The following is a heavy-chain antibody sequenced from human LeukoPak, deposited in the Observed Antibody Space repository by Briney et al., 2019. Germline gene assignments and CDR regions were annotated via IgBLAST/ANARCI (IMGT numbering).Heavy chain of an antibody. CDR2: VYNSENT. J-gene: IGHJ4*02. D-gene: IGHD1-26*01. CDR1: GGSISIYY. Sequence: SETLSLTCTVSGGSISIYYWSWIRQPPGKGLEWIGYVYNSENTNYNPSLKSRATISADTSKNQFSLKLNSVTAADTAVYYCVRDREPHYWGWGILVTVSS. V-gene: IGHV4-59*01. CDR3: VRDREPHY.